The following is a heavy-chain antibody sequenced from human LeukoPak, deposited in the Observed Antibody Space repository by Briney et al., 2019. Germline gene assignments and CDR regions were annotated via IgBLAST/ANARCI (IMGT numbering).Heavy chain of an antibody. CDR2: IIPIFGTA. V-gene: IGHV1-69*13. CDR1: GGTFSSYA. J-gene: IGHJ5*02. Sequence: GASVKVSCKASGGTFSSYAISWVRQAPGQGLEWMGGIIPIFGTANYAQKFQGRVTITADESTSTAYMELSSLRSEDTAVYYCARGRYSGSYYGWFDPWGQGTLVTVSS. D-gene: IGHD1-26*01. CDR3: ARGRYSGSYYGWFDP.